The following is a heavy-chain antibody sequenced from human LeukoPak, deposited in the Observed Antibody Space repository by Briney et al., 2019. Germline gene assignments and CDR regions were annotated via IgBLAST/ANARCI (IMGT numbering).Heavy chain of an antibody. CDR3: ARGSNYYDSSGYRYYFDY. Sequence: GRSLRLSCAASGFTFSSYAMHWVRQAPGKGLEWVAVISYDGSNKYYADSVKGRFTISRDNSKNTLYLQMNSLRAEDTAVYYCARGSNYYDSSGYRYYFDYWGQGTLATVSS. J-gene: IGHJ4*02. V-gene: IGHV3-30-3*01. CDR1: GFTFSSYA. CDR2: ISYDGSNK. D-gene: IGHD3-22*01.